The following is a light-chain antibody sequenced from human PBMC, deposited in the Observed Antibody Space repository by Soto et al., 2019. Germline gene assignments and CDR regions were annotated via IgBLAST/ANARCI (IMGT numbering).Light chain of an antibody. CDR3: AAWDDSLSGVV. V-gene: IGLV1-47*01. Sequence: QSALTQPPSASGTPGQRVTVSCSGSSSNIETNYVYWYQQLPGTAPKLLIFRNNQRPSGVPDRFSGSKSGTSASLAISGLRSEDEADYFCAAWDDSLSGVVFGGGTKVTVL. CDR2: RNN. CDR1: SSNIETNY. J-gene: IGLJ3*02.